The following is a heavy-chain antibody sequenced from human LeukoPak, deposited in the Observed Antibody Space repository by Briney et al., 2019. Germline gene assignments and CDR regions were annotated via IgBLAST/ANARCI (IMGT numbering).Heavy chain of an antibody. J-gene: IGHJ4*02. CDR3: ARVSSGATTVDY. CDR1: GGSISSYY. Sequence: SETLSLTCTVSGGSISSYYWSWIRQPPGKGLEWIGYIYYTGSTNYNPSLKSRVTISVDTSKNQFSLKLSSVTAADTAVYYCARVSSGATTVDYWGQGTLVTVSS. CDR2: IYYTGST. D-gene: IGHD1-26*01. V-gene: IGHV4-59*01.